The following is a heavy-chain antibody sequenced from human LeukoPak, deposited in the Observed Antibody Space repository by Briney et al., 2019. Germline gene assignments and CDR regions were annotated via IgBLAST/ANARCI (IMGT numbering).Heavy chain of an antibody. V-gene: IGHV3-23*01. CDR3: ARELYYGSGSYLDV. CDR2: ISGSGSTI. CDR1: GFTFSSYA. D-gene: IGHD3-10*01. J-gene: IGHJ6*02. Sequence: GGSLKLSCAASGFTFSSYAMSWVRQAPGKGLEWVSAISGSGSTIYYADSVKGRFTISRDNAKNSLYLQMNSLRAEDTAVYYCARELYYGSGSYLDVWGQGTTVTVSS.